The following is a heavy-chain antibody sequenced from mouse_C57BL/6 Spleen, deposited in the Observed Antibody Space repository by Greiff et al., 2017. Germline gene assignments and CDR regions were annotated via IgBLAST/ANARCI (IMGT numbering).Heavy chain of an antibody. CDR1: GYSITSGYY. V-gene: IGHV3-6*01. D-gene: IGHD3-3*01. CDR2: ISYDGSN. Sequence: EVQLVESGPGLVKPSQSLSLTCSVTGYSITSGYYWNWIRQFPGNKLEWMGYISYDGSNNYNPSLKNRISITRDTSKNQFFLKLNSVTTEDTATYYCAREGPRRFADWGQGTLVTVSA. J-gene: IGHJ3*01. CDR3: AREGPRRFAD.